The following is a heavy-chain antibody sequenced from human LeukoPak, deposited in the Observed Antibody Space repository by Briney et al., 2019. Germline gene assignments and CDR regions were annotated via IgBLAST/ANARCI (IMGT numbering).Heavy chain of an antibody. CDR2: ISSSGSTI. V-gene: IGHV3-11*01. Sequence: GGSLRLSCAASGFTFSDYYMRWIRQAPGKGLEWVSYISSSGSTIYYADSVKGRFTISRDYAKNSLYLQMNSLRAEDTAVYYCARIKRVLRYFDWLFLFDYWGQGTLVTVSS. CDR1: GFTFSDYY. CDR3: ARIKRVLRYFDWLFLFDY. J-gene: IGHJ4*02. D-gene: IGHD3-9*01.